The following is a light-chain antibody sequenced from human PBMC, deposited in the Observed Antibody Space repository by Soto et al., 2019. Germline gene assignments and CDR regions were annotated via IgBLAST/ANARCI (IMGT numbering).Light chain of an antibody. V-gene: IGKV1-27*01. Sequence: DIHVTQSPSGLSGSVGDTCTFTCRASQDISHFLAWYQQRPGKVPKLLIYGAFILQSGVPSRFSGSGSGTDFTLTISSLQPEDVATYYCQNYDKESPATFGQGTKVDIK. J-gene: IGKJ1*01. CDR1: QDISHF. CDR2: GAF. CDR3: QNYDKESPAT.